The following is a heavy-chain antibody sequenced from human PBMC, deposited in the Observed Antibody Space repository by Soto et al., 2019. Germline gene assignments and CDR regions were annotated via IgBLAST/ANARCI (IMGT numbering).Heavy chain of an antibody. V-gene: IGHV1-18*01. D-gene: IGHD5-12*01. CDR3: AKSPRGEMATD. CDR2: INTYNGMT. CDR1: GYTFINYH. J-gene: IGHJ4*02. Sequence: QVQLVQSGGEVKKPGASVTVSCKASGYTFINYHITWVRQAPGQGLEWMAWINTYNGMTDYAQRFQGRVTMTTVTSRSTAYMDRRNLGSDDTAVYFCAKSPRGEMATDWGQGTLVTVSS.